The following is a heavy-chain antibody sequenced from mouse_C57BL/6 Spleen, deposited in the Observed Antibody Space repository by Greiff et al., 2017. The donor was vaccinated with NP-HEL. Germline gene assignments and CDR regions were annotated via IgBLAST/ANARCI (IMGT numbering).Heavy chain of an antibody. CDR1: GFTFSSYA. Sequence: EVKLVESGGGLVKPGGSLKLSCAASGFTFSSYAMSWVRQTPEKRLEWVATISDGGSYTYYPDNVKGRFTISRDNAKNNLYLQMSHLKSEDTAMYYCERGRELGPNDDWGKGTTLTVSS. J-gene: IGHJ2*01. D-gene: IGHD4-1*01. V-gene: IGHV5-4*03. CDR3: ERGRELGPNDD. CDR2: ISDGGSYT.